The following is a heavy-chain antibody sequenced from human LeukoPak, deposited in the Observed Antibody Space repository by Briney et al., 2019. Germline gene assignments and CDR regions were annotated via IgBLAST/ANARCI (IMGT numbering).Heavy chain of an antibody. V-gene: IGHV3-30-3*02. D-gene: IGHD6-13*01. CDR2: ISYDGSNK. Sequence: GGSLRLSCAASGFTFSSYAMHWVRQAPGKGLEWVAVISYDGSNKYYADSVKGRFTISRDNSKNTLYLQMNSLRAEDTAVYYCAKRYIAAAQVRYYYMDVWGKGTTVTVSS. CDR1: GFTFSSYA. J-gene: IGHJ6*03. CDR3: AKRYIAAAQVRYYYMDV.